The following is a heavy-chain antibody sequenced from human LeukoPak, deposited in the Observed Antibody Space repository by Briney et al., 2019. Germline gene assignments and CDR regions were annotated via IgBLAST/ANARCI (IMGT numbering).Heavy chain of an antibody. D-gene: IGHD5-24*01. CDR3: ARQGRVEYNWFDP. J-gene: IGHJ5*02. CDR2: IYHSGST. Sequence: SETLSLTCAVSGYSISSGYYWVWIRQPPGKGLEWIGSIYHSGSTYYNPSLKSRVTISVDTSKNQFSLKLSSVTAADTAVYYCARQGRVEYNWFDPWGQGTLVTVSS. V-gene: IGHV4-38-2*01. CDR1: GYSISSGYY.